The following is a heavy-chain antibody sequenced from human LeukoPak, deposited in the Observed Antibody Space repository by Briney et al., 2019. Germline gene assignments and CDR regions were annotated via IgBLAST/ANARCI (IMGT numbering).Heavy chain of an antibody. CDR2: MYFSGST. CDR3: VRVVVAATVHYSDY. Sequence: SETLSLTCIVSGGSISSSGYYWGRVRQPPGKGLEWIGSMYFSGSTYYNAALKIRLTISVDTSKNQFSLKLSSVTAADTAVYYCVRVVVAATVHYSDYWGQGTLVTVSS. V-gene: IGHV4-39*07. J-gene: IGHJ4*02. CDR1: GGSISSSGYY. D-gene: IGHD2-15*01.